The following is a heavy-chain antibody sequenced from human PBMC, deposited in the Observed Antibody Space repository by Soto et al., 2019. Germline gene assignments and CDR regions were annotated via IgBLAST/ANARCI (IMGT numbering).Heavy chain of an antibody. CDR2: ISGSGGSP. J-gene: IGHJ4*01. V-gene: IGHV3-23*01. Sequence: GGSLRLSCAASGFTFSSYTMAWVRRAPGKGLEWVSSISGSGGSPYYADSGQGRFTISRDNYKNTVSLQMNSLRAEDTATYYCTKARCSSDTCYVPDYWGHGTLVTVSS. D-gene: IGHD2-2*01. CDR3: TKARCSSDTCYVPDY. CDR1: GFTFSSYT.